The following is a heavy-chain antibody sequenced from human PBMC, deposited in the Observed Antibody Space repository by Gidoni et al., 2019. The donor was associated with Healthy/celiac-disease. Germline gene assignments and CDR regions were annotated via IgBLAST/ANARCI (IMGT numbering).Heavy chain of an antibody. Sequence: QVQLVQSGAEVKKPGASVKVSCTASGYTFTISYMHWVRQAPGQGLEWKGIINPSGGSTSYAQKFQGRVTMTRDTSTSTVYMELSSLRAEDTAVYYCASPYYYDSSGYHYYYYYGMDVWGQGTTVTVSS. CDR1: GYTFTISY. CDR3: ASPYYYDSSGYHYYYYYGMDV. D-gene: IGHD3-22*01. V-gene: IGHV1-46*01. J-gene: IGHJ6*02. CDR2: INPSGGST.